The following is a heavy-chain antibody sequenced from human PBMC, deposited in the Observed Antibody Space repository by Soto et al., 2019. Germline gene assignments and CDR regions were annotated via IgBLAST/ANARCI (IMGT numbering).Heavy chain of an antibody. CDR1: GYTFTSYD. J-gene: IGHJ6*02. D-gene: IGHD4-17*01. Sequence: QVQLVQSGAEVKKPGASVKVSCKASGYTFTSYDINWVRQATGQGLEWMGWMNPNSGNTGYAQQFQGRVTMTRNTSIRTAYMGLRSLRSADTAVYYCARSYGAYVYYYYYGMDVWGQHTTVTVSS. V-gene: IGHV1-8*01. CDR2: MNPNSGNT. CDR3: ARSYGAYVYYYYYGMDV.